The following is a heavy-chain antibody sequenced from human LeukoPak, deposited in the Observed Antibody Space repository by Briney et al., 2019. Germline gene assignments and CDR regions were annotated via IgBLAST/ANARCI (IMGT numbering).Heavy chain of an antibody. CDR3: ATSSMVRGVYDY. J-gene: IGHJ4*02. V-gene: IGHV4-34*01. CDR1: GGSFSGYY. CDR2: INHSGST. Sequence: SETLSLTCAVYGGSFSGYYWSWIRQPPGKGLEWIGEINHSGSTNYNPSLKSRVTISVDTSKNQFSLKLSSVTAADTAVYYRATSSMVRGVYDYWGQGTLVTVSS. D-gene: IGHD3-10*01.